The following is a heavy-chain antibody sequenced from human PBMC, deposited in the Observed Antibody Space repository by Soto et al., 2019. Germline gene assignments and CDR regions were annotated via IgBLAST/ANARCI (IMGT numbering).Heavy chain of an antibody. J-gene: IGHJ4*02. D-gene: IGHD1-1*01. Sequence: GGSLRLSCAASGFTFSSYGMHWVRQAPGKGLEWVAVISYDGSNKYYADSVKGRFTISRDNSKNTLYLQMNSLRAEDTAVYYCAKEVANWNGVTGETYYFDYWGQGTLVTVSS. CDR1: GFTFSSYG. CDR3: AKEVANWNGVTGETYYFDY. CDR2: ISYDGSNK. V-gene: IGHV3-30*18.